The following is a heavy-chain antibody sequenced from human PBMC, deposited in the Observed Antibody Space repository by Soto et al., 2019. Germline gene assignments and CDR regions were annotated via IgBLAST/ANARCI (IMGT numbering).Heavy chain of an antibody. CDR2: ISGYNGDT. Sequence: GASVKVSSKAPCYTFTRNGIFWVRQAPGQGLEWMGWISGYNGDTNYAQKFQDRVSMTIDTSTGTAYMELRSLTSDDTAIYYCAKNGQPPYYYYGLDVWGQGTKVTVSS. CDR1: CYTFTRNG. D-gene: IGHD2-8*01. J-gene: IGHJ6*02. V-gene: IGHV1-18*04. CDR3: AKNGQPPYYYYGLDV.